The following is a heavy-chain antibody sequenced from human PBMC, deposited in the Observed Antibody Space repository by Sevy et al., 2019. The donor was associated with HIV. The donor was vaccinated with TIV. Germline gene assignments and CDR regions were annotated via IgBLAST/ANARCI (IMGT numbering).Heavy chain of an antibody. CDR2: ISSSGVYE. Sequence: GGSLRLSCAASGFSFNTYTFYWVRQAPGEGLEWISSISSSGVYEYYADSVRGRFTISRDNAKNSLSLQMNGLRVEDTGVYYCARVRDSGGRGRADYWGQGTRVTVSS. D-gene: IGHD1-26*01. V-gene: IGHV3-21*01. CDR3: ARVRDSGGRGRADY. J-gene: IGHJ4*02. CDR1: GFSFNTYT.